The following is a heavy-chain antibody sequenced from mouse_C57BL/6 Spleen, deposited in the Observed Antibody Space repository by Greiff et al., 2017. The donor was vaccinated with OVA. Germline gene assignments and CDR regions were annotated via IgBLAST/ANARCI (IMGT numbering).Heavy chain of an antibody. Sequence: VKLQQPGAELVKPGASVKMSCKASGYTYTSYWITWVKQRPGQGLEWIGDIYPGSGSTNYNEKFKSKATLTVDTSSSTAYMQRSSLTSEDSAVYYCAKIYGSSYDWYFDVWGTGTTVTGSS. CDR1: GYTYTSYW. CDR2: IYPGSGST. D-gene: IGHD1-1*01. CDR3: AKIYGSSYDWYFDV. V-gene: IGHV1-55*01. J-gene: IGHJ1*03.